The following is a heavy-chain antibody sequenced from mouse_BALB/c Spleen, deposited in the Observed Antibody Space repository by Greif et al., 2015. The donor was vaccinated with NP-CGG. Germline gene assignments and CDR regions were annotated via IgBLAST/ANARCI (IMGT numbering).Heavy chain of an antibody. CDR2: IYPGGGYT. Sequence: QVQLKQSGAELVRPGTSVKISCKASGYTFTNYWLGWVKQRPGHGLEWIGDIYPGGGYTNYNEKFKGKATLTADTSSSTAYMQLSSLTSEDSAVYFCARGTTGVARNWYFDVWGAGTTVTVSS. J-gene: IGHJ1*01. D-gene: IGHD1-1*01. V-gene: IGHV1-63*02. CDR3: ARGTTGVARNWYFDV. CDR1: GYTFTNYW.